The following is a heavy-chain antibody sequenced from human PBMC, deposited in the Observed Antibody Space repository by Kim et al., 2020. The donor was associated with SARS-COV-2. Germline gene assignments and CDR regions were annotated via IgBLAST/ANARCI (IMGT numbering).Heavy chain of an antibody. CDR3: ARTHTGNPFDY. D-gene: IGHD5-18*01. V-gene: IGHV4-59*13. CDR2: IFYSGGT. J-gene: IGHJ4*02. Sequence: SETLSLTCTVSGGSISGYFWNWIRQPPGKGLEWIGSIFYSGGTNYNPSLKSRVTISVDTSKNQFSLNLSSMTPADTAVYYCARTHTGNPFDYWGQGTLVTVSS. CDR1: GGSISGYF.